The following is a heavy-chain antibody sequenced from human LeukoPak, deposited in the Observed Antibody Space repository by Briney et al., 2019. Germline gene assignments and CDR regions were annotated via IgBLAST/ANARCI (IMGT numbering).Heavy chain of an antibody. D-gene: IGHD5-12*01. J-gene: IGHJ6*03. CDR2: ISSSSGNI. CDR3: ARDNSGYSYYYYYYMDV. V-gene: IGHV3-48*01. CDR1: GFTFSDYS. Sequence: GGSLRLSCAASGFTFSDYSMNWVRQAPGKGLEWVSYISSSSGNIYYADSVKGRFTISRDNAKTSLYLQMNSLRAEDTAVYYCARDNSGYSYYYYYYMDVWGKGTTVTISS.